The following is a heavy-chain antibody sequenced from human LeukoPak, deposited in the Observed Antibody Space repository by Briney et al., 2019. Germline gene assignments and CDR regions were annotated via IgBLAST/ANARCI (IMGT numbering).Heavy chain of an antibody. CDR3: VKDIGASYGDQPFDY. Sequence: PGGSLRLSCAVSGITLSNYGMSWVRQAPGKGLEWVAGISGSGGSTNYADSVKGRFSISRDNPKNTLYLQMNSLRAEDTALYYCVKDIGASYGDQPFDYWGQGTLVTVSS. CDR1: GITLSNYG. CDR2: ISGSGGST. V-gene: IGHV3-23*01. D-gene: IGHD5-18*01. J-gene: IGHJ4*02.